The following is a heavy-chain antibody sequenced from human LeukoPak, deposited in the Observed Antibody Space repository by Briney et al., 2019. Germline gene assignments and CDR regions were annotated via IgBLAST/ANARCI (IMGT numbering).Heavy chain of an antibody. CDR1: GYTFTSYD. V-gene: IGHV1-8*01. CDR2: MNPNSGNT. J-gene: IGHJ4*02. Sequence: ASVEVSCKASGYTFTSYDINWVRQATGQGLEWMGWMNPNSGNTGYAQKFQGRVTMTRNTSISTAYMELSSLRSEDTAVYYCARLGLFDHNYAIDYWGQGTLVTVSS. D-gene: IGHD1-1*01. CDR3: ARLGLFDHNYAIDY.